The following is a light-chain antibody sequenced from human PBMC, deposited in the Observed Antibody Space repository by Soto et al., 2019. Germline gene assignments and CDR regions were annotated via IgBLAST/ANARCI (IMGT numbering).Light chain of an antibody. J-gene: IGKJ5*01. V-gene: IGKV1-9*01. Sequence: PFAHFPTPPFGSLGERVPITSPASQGIGSYLAWYQQKPGEAPKLLIFAASTLQSGVPSRFSGSGSGTDFTLTISSLQPEDFATYYCQQLNSYPFTCGQGTRLEIK. CDR1: QGIGSY. CDR2: AAS. CDR3: QQLNSYPFT.